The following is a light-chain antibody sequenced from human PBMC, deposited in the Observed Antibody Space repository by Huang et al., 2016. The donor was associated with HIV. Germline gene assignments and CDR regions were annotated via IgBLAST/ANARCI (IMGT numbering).Light chain of an antibody. Sequence: DIQMTQSPSSLSASVGDRVTISCRASQGIGTYLAWYQHKPGKVPNLLIYAASTLQSVVPSRFSGSGSGTNFTLTIGSLQPEDVAIYYCQKYNSVPRTFGLGTKVEIK. J-gene: IGKJ1*01. V-gene: IGKV1-27*01. CDR2: AAS. CDR3: QKYNSVPRT. CDR1: QGIGTY.